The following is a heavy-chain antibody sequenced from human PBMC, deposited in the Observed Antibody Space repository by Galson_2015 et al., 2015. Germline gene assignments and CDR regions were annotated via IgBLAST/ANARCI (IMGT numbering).Heavy chain of an antibody. CDR2: IYWNDDK. V-gene: IGHV2-5*01. CDR1: GFSLSTSGVG. CDR3: AHRRVEEQEQWQTLFDY. J-gene: IGHJ4*02. D-gene: IGHD6-19*01. Sequence: PALVKPTQTLTLTCTFSGFSLSTSGVGVGWIRQPPGKALEWLALIYWNDDKRYSPSLKSRLTITKDTSKNQVVLTMTNMDPVDTATYYCAHRRVEEQEQWQTLFDYWGQGTLVTVSS.